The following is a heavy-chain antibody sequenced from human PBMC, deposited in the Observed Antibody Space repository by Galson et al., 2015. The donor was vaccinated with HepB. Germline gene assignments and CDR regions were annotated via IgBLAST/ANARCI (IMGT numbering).Heavy chain of an antibody. Sequence: SLRLSCAGSDSSFTTYGMHWVRQAPGNGLEWVAVISFDGRNKYYADSVKGRFTISRDNSKNTLYLLMNTLRPEDTAVYYCAKSKGGNGRDPFDIWGQGTMVTVSS. J-gene: IGHJ3*02. D-gene: IGHD4-23*01. V-gene: IGHV3-30*18. CDR3: AKSKGGNGRDPFDI. CDR1: DSSFTTYG. CDR2: ISFDGRNK.